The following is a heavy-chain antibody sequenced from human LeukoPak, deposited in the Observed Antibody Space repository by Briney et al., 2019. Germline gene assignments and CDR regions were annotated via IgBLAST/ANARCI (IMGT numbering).Heavy chain of an antibody. V-gene: IGHV4-59*08. CDR2: IYHSGIT. J-gene: IGHJ4*02. CDR1: GGSLSGHY. CDR3: ARHSGSYPLDY. Sequence: SQTLSLTCTVGGGSLSGHYWGWIRQPPGKGLEWIGYIYHSGITYYNSSLKSRATISVATSKNQFFLKLSSVTAADTAVYYCARHSGSYPLDYWGRRTLVSVFS. D-gene: IGHD1-26*01.